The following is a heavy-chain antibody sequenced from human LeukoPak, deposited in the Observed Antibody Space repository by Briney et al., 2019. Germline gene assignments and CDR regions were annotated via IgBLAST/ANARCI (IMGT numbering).Heavy chain of an antibody. Sequence: PSETLSLTCTVSGGSVSSGTYFLNWIRQPPGKGLEWIGYIDYNGSTNYTPSLNSRVIISVDTSKNQFLLKLSSVTPTDTAVCYCARGIGWLTDHWGQGTLVTVSS. D-gene: IGHD6-19*01. J-gene: IGHJ4*02. V-gene: IGHV4-61*01. CDR2: IDYNGST. CDR3: ARGIGWLTDH. CDR1: GGSVSSGTYF.